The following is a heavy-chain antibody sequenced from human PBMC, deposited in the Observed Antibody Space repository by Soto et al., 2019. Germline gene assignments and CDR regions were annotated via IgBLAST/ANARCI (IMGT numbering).Heavy chain of an antibody. CDR3: VRDLGSMVRGIVPLFDY. V-gene: IGHV1-18*01. CDR1: GYTFTSFG. D-gene: IGHD3-10*01. Sequence: QVQLVQSGAEVKKPGASVKVSCKASGYTFTSFGISWLRQAPGQGLEWMGWISAYNGNTKYAQKLQGRVTMTTDTSTSTAYMELRSLRSDDTAAYYCVRDLGSMVRGIVPLFDYWGQGTLVTVSS. CDR2: ISAYNGNT. J-gene: IGHJ4*02.